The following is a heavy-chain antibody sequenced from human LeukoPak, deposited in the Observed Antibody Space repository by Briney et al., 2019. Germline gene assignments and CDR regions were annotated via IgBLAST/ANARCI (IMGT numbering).Heavy chain of an antibody. J-gene: IGHJ3*02. Sequence: SETLSLTCAVSGYSISTGYYWAWIRQPPGKGLEGIGSIYHNESTYYNPSLKSRVTISVDTSKNQFSLKLSSVTAADTAVYYCARQSGGSVVVIARNAFDIWGQGTMVTVSS. V-gene: IGHV4-38-2*01. CDR2: IYHNEST. CDR3: ARQSGGSVVVIARNAFDI. D-gene: IGHD2-21*01. CDR1: GYSISTGYY.